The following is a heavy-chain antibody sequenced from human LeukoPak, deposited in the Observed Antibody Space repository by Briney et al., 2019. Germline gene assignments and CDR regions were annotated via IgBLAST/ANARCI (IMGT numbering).Heavy chain of an antibody. D-gene: IGHD3-16*01. CDR3: ARGGREEVY. V-gene: IGHV1-69*04. CDR2: IISILGIA. J-gene: IGHJ4*02. CDR1: GGTFSSYA. Sequence: ASLKVSCKASGGTFSSYAISWVRQAPGQGLEWMGRIISILGIANYAQKFQGRVTITADKSTSTAYMELSSLRSEDTAVYYCARGGREEVYWGQGTLVTVSS.